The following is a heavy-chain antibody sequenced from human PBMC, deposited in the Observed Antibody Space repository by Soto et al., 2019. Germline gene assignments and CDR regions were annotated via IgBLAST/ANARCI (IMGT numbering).Heavy chain of an antibody. D-gene: IGHD6-19*01. CDR1: GFTFSDHY. CDR2: TRNKANSYTT. V-gene: IGHV3-72*01. CDR3: TRGAGGWNYYYAMDA. Sequence: GGSLRLSCAASGFTFSDHYMDWVRQAPGKGLDWVGRTRNKANSYTTEYAASVKGRFTISRDDSKNSMSLQMNSLGVEDTAVYFCTRGAGGWNYYYAMDAWGPGATVTVSS. J-gene: IGHJ6*02.